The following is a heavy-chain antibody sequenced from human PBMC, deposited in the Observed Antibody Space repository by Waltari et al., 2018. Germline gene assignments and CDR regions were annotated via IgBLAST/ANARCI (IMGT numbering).Heavy chain of an antibody. CDR1: GFCFRHCW. CDR3: AVREKGGYCEDGDCHGRLDS. D-gene: IGHD2-21*02. Sequence: EVQLVESGGGSVQPGGSLRLSCAAPGFCFRHCWMPWVRQAPGGGQGGGLEWVSRINFDGKRITYADSVKGRFTTSRDRAKSILYLEINSLRVEDTAVYYCAVREKGGYCEDGDCHGRLDSWGQGTLVSVSS. CDR2: INFDGKRI. J-gene: IGHJ4*02. V-gene: IGHV3-74*03.